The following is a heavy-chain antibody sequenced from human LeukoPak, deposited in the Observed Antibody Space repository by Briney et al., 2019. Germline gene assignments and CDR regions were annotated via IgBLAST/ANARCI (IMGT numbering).Heavy chain of an antibody. CDR3: AKDLYYFDSSGYYLGDN. D-gene: IGHD3-22*01. V-gene: IGHV4-34*01. CDR1: GGSFSGYY. Sequence: PSETLSLTCAVYGGSFSGYYWSWLRQPPGKGREGIGEINHSVSTNDSPSLKSRVTLSVDTSKTQFSLKLSSVTAEDTAVYYCAKDLYYFDSSGYYLGDNWGQGTLVTVSS. J-gene: IGHJ4*02. CDR2: INHSVST.